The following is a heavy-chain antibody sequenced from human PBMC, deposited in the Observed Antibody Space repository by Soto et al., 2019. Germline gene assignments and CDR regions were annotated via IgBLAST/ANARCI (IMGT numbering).Heavy chain of an antibody. D-gene: IGHD3-3*01. CDR3: ARVGDFWSGYHPGDYGMDV. J-gene: IGHJ6*02. CDR2: INADNGNT. Sequence: ASVKVSCKASGYTFTSYGISWVRQAPGQGLEWMGWINADNGNTKYSQKLQGRVTITRDTSASTAYMELSSLRSEDTAVYYCARVGDFWSGYHPGDYGMDVWGQGTTVTVSS. CDR1: GYTFTSYG. V-gene: IGHV1-18*01.